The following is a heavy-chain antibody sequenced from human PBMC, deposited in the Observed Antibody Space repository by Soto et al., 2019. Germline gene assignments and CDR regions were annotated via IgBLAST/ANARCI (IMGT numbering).Heavy chain of an antibody. V-gene: IGHV3-23*01. D-gene: IGHD3-10*01. CDR1: GFTFSSYA. J-gene: IGHJ4*02. Sequence: EVQLLESGGGLVQPGGSLRLSCAASGFTFSSYAMSWVRQAPGKGLEWVSAISGSGGSTYYADSVKGRFTISRDNSKNTLYLQMNSLRAEDRAVYYCAKRGETIRGELWFGELLFDWGQGTLVTVSS. CDR3: AKRGETIRGELWFGELLFD. CDR2: ISGSGGST.